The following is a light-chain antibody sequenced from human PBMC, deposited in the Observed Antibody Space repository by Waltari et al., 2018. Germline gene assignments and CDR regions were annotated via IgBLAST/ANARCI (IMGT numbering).Light chain of an antibody. CDR1: QDISNY. Sequence: DIQMTQSPSSLSASVGDRVTITCQASQDISNYLNWYQQKPGKAPKLLIYDASNLGTGVPSRFSGSGSGTDFTFTISSLQPEDIATYYCQQYDNLPPGNSFGQGTKLEIK. V-gene: IGKV1-33*01. CDR3: QQYDNLPPGNS. CDR2: DAS. J-gene: IGKJ2*03.